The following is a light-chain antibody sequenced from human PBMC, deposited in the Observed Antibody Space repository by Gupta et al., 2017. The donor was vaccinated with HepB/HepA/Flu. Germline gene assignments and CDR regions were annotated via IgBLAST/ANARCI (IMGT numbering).Light chain of an antibody. CDR3: QQYNNLPGT. CDR1: QSVSSN. Sequence: LSCRASQSVSSNLAWYQQKPGQAPRLLIYGASTRATGIPARFSGSGSGTDFTLTISSLQSEDFAVYYCQQYNNLPGTFGPGTKVDIK. CDR2: GAS. V-gene: IGKV3-15*01. J-gene: IGKJ3*01.